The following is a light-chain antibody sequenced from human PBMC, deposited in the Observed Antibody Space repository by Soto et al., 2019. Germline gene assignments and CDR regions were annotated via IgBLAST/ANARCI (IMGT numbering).Light chain of an antibody. CDR3: CSNAGSYTWV. J-gene: IGLJ3*02. Sequence: QSVLTQPRSVSGSPGQSVTISCSGSSSDVGGYNFVSWYQQHPGKAPKLMIYDVGKRPSGVPGRFSGSKSGNTASLTISGLQAEDEADYYCCSNAGSYTWVFGGGTKLTVL. CDR2: DVG. V-gene: IGLV2-11*01. CDR1: SSDVGGYNF.